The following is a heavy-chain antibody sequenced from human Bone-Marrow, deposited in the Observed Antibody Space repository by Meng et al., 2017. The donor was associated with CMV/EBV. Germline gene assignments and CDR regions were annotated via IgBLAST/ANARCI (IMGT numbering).Heavy chain of an antibody. D-gene: IGHD3-3*01. CDR2: IYYSGST. Sequence: SETLSLTCTVSGGSISSCDYYWSWIRQPPGKGLEWIGYIYYSGSTYYNPSLKSRVTISVDTSKNQFSLKLSSVTAADTAVYYCARGYYDFWSGYFAFDIWGQGTMVTVSS. CDR1: GGSISSCDYY. V-gene: IGHV4-30-4*02. J-gene: IGHJ3*02. CDR3: ARGYYDFWSGYFAFDI.